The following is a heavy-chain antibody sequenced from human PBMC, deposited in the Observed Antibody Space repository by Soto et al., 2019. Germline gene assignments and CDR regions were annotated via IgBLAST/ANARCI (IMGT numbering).Heavy chain of an antibody. CDR2: ISGTGSST. Sequence: PGRSLRRSCAASGFTFSSYAMSLERQTPGKGLGCVSAISGTGSSTYYADSVKGRFTISRDNSKNTLYLQMNSLRAEHTAVYYCAKDRVPDFGKCVCDSDYWGQATLVTVSS. CDR3: AKDRVPDFGKCVCDSDY. CDR1: GFTFSSYA. V-gene: IGHV3-23*01. D-gene: IGHD2-8*01. J-gene: IGHJ4*02.